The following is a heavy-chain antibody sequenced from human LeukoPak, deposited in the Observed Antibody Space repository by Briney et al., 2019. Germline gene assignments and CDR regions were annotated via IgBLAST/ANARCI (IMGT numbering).Heavy chain of an antibody. J-gene: IGHJ6*03. Sequence: ASETLSLTCTVPGGSISSYYWSWIRQPPGKGLEWIGYIYYSGSTHYNPSLKSRVTISVDTSKNQFSLKLSSVTAADTAVYYCARTEESGYSYRYFGYYYYMDVWGKGTTVTVSS. CDR2: IYYSGST. V-gene: IGHV4-59*01. D-gene: IGHD5-18*01. CDR1: GGSISSYY. CDR3: ARTEESGYSYRYFGYYYYMDV.